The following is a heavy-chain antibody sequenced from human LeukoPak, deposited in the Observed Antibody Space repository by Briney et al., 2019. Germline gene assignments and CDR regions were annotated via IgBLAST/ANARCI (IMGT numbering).Heavy chain of an antibody. V-gene: IGHV4-59*01. Sequence: PSETLSLTCTVSGGSINSYYWSRIRQPLGKGLEWIGYNSGSANYNPSLKSRVTISVDTSKNQFSLKLSSVTAADTAVYYCARVGSGRGYYLDYWGQGTLVTVSS. CDR2: NSGSA. J-gene: IGHJ4*02. CDR3: ARVGSGRGYYLDY. D-gene: IGHD6-19*01. CDR1: GGSINSYY.